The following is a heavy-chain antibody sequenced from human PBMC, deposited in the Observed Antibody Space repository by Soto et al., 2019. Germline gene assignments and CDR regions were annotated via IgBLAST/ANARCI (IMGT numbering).Heavy chain of an antibody. CDR1: GYTFTIYA. CDR3: ASFLSNGDHYYYYYYGMDV. CDR2: INAGNGNT. V-gene: IGHV1-3*01. J-gene: IGHJ6*02. Sequence: ASVKVSCKASGYTFTIYAMHWVRQAPGQRLEWMGWINAGNGNTKYSQKFQGRVTITRDTSASTAYMELSSLRSEDTAVYYCASFLSNGDHYYYYYYGMDVWGHGTTVTVSS. D-gene: IGHD3-22*01.